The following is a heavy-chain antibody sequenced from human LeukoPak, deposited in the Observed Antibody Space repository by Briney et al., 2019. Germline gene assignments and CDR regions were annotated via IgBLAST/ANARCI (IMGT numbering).Heavy chain of an antibody. CDR2: IKQDGSET. V-gene: IGHV3-7*01. Sequence: GGSLRLSCAASGFTFSSYWMSWVRQAPEKGLEWVANIKQDGSETYYMDSVKGRFTISRDNAKNSLYLQMNSLRVEDTAVYYCARVSGLDYWGQGTLVTVSS. CDR3: ARVSGLDY. CDR1: GFTFSSYW. J-gene: IGHJ4*02.